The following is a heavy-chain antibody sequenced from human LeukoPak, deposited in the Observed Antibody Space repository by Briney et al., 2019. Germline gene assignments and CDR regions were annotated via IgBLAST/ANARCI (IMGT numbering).Heavy chain of an antibody. CDR1: GFPFSSYA. Sequence: GGSLRLSCAASGFPFSSYAMSWVRQAPGKGLEWVSAISGSGDSTYYADSVKGRFTISRDNSKNTLCLQMNSLRAEDTAVYYCAREGGSPPGYYYYYMDVWGKGTTVTVSS. J-gene: IGHJ6*03. V-gene: IGHV3-23*01. CDR2: ISGSGDST. CDR3: AREGGSPPGYYYYYMDV.